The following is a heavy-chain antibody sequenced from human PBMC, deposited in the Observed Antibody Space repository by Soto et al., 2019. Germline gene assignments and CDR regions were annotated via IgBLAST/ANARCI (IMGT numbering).Heavy chain of an antibody. Sequence: GGSLRLSCAASGFTFSIYGMHWVRQAPGKGLEWVAVISYDGSNKYYADSVKGRFTISRDNSKNTLYLQMNSLRAEDTAVYYCAKETTDCSSTSCHPPIRDYFDYWGQGTLVTVSS. CDR3: AKETTDCSSTSCHPPIRDYFDY. CDR1: GFTFSIYG. V-gene: IGHV3-30*18. D-gene: IGHD2-2*01. CDR2: ISYDGSNK. J-gene: IGHJ4*02.